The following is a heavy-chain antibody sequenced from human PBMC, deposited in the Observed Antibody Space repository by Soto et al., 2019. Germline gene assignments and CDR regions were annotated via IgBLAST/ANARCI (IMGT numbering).Heavy chain of an antibody. CDR2: IIPIFGTA. D-gene: IGHD3-10*01. CDR1: GGTFSSYA. CDR3: ARPYYYGSGSYYNDAFDI. V-gene: IGHV1-69*01. J-gene: IGHJ3*02. Sequence: QVQLVQFGAEVKKPGSSVKVSCKASGGTFSSYAISWVRQAPGQGLEWMGGIIPIFGTANYAQKFQGRVTITADESTSTAYMELSSLRSEDTAVYYCARPYYYGSGSYYNDAFDIWGQGTMVTVSS.